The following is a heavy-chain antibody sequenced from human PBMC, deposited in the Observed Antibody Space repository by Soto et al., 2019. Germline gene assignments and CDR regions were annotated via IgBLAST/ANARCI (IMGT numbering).Heavy chain of an antibody. J-gene: IGHJ4*02. CDR2: IKQDGSEK. CDR3: ARDRRPHYYGSGSCFDY. V-gene: IGHV3-7*01. D-gene: IGHD3-10*01. CDR1: GFTFSSYW. Sequence: GGSLRLSCAASGFTFSSYWMSWVRQAPGKGLEWVANIKQDGSEKYYVDSVKGRSTISRDNAKNSLYLQMNSLRAEDTAVYYCARDRRPHYYGSGSCFDYWGQGTLVTVSS.